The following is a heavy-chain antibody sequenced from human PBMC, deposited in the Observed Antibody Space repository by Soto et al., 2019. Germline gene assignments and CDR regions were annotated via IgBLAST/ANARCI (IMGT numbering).Heavy chain of an antibody. CDR2: IYYSGST. V-gene: IGHV4-59*08. J-gene: IGHJ4*02. CDR3: ARVYYDYVWGSSRYFDY. Sequence: SETLSLTCTVSGGSISSYYWSWIRQPPGKGLEWIGYIYYSGSTNYNPSLKSRVTISVDTSKNQFSLKLSSVTAADTAVYYCARVYYDYVWGSSRYFDYWGQGTLVTVSS. CDR1: GGSISSYY. D-gene: IGHD3-16*02.